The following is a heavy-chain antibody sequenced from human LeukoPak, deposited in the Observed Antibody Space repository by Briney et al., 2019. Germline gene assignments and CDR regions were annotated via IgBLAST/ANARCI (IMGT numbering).Heavy chain of an antibody. CDR1: GVSINTYYY. CDR2: VDYSGRT. V-gene: IGHV4-59*08. Sequence: SETLSLTCTVSGVSINTYYYWSWIRQPPGKGLEWIGYVDYSGRTKYSPSLKSRVTISVDTSKYQFSLELSSVTAADTAVYYCATNIPTPTTSPPLGYWGQGTLVTVSS. D-gene: IGHD1-26*01. J-gene: IGHJ4*02. CDR3: ATNIPTPTTSPPLGY.